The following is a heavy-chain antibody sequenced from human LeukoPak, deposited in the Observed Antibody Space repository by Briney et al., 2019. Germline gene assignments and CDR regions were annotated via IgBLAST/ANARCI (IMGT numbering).Heavy chain of an antibody. V-gene: IGHV3-53*01. CDR1: GFSISHNY. D-gene: IGHD2-8*01. CDR2: IYSAGDT. J-gene: IGHJ4*02. Sequence: PGGSLRLSCAVTGFSISHNYISWVRQAPGKGLEWLSAIYSAGDTYYADSVKGRFTISKDNSNNMVYLQVSSLRGEDTALYYCASYYCTSGTCYFDYWGQGTLVIVSS. CDR3: ASYYCTSGTCYFDY.